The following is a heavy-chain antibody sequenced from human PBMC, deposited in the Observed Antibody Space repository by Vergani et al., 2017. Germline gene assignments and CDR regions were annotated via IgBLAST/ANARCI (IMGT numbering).Heavy chain of an antibody. CDR1: KFTFSTFA. D-gene: IGHD3-3*01. Sequence: EVQLLESGGNLVQPGGSLRLSCAASKFTFSTFAMTWVRQAPGKGLEWVSSISDSGNNTYYADSVKGRFTISRDNSKNTLYLQMNSLRAEDTAVYYCARDTVYYGPYYYYYMDVWGQGTTVTVSS. CDR2: ISDSGNNT. J-gene: IGHJ6*03. V-gene: IGHV3-23*01. CDR3: ARDTVYYGPYYYYYMDV.